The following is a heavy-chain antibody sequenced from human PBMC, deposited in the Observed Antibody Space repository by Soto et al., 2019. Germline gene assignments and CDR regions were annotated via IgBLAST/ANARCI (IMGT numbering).Heavy chain of an antibody. CDR1: GFTLSDYY. Sequence: PGESLRLSCAASGFTLSDYYMTWIRQAPGKGLEWVSDISISGTTIHYADSVRGRFTISRDNAKNSLWQQINTLRAEDTAVYYCAGFRGDGYYNFWGQGTLVTVSS. D-gene: IGHD3-9*01. CDR2: ISISGTTI. V-gene: IGHV3-11*01. CDR3: AGFRGDGYYNF. J-gene: IGHJ4*02.